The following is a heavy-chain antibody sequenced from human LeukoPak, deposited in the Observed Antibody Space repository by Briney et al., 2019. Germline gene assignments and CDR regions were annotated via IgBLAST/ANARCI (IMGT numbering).Heavy chain of an antibody. D-gene: IGHD5-18*01. Sequence: SVTVSCKASVYTFTRYDINWVRQATGQGLEWMGGIIPIFGTANYAQKSQGRVTITADESTSTAYMELSSLRSEDTAVYYCARRLLQLWAQFDYWGQGTLVTVSS. J-gene: IGHJ4*02. CDR2: IIPIFGTA. CDR3: ARRLLQLWAQFDY. CDR1: VYTFTRYD. V-gene: IGHV1-69*13.